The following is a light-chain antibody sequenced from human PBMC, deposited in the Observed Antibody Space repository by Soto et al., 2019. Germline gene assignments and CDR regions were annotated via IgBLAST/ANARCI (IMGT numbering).Light chain of an antibody. CDR3: SSYTTSSTLV. J-gene: IGLJ1*01. Sequence: LTQPASVSGSPGQSITISCTGTSSDVGGYNYVSWYQQHPGKAPKLMIYEVSNRPSGVSNRFYGSKSGNTASLTISGLQAEDEADYSCSSYTTSSTLVFGNGKKVTV. V-gene: IGLV2-14*01. CDR1: SSDVGGYNY. CDR2: EVS.